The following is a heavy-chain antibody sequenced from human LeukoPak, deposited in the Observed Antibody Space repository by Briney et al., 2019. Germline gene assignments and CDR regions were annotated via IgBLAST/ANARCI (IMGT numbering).Heavy chain of an antibody. J-gene: IGHJ4*02. CDR3: AKDRYSSSWYFDY. D-gene: IGHD6-13*01. Sequence: GGSLRLSCAASGFTFSSYAMSWVRQAPGKGLEWASAISGSGGSTYYADSVKGRFTISRDNSKNTLYLQMNSLRAEDTAVYYCAKDRYSSSWYFDYWGQGTLVTVSS. CDR1: GFTFSSYA. V-gene: IGHV3-23*01. CDR2: ISGSGGST.